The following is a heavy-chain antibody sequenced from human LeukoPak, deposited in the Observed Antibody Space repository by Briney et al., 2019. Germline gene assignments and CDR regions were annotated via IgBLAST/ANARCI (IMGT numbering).Heavy chain of an antibody. CDR2: ISGSGGST. J-gene: IGHJ5*02. Sequence: GGSLRLSCAASGFTFSSYAMSWVRQAPGKGLEWVSPISGSGGSTYYADSVKGRFTISKDNSTNTLYLPMNSLRADATAAYCCAKGRYKYCSSTSCLNWFDPWGQGTLVTVSS. D-gene: IGHD2-2*01. V-gene: IGHV3-23*01. CDR1: GFTFSSYA. CDR3: AKGRYKYCSSTSCLNWFDP.